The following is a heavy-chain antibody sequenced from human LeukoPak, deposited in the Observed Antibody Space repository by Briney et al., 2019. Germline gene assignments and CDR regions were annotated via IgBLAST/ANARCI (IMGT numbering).Heavy chain of an antibody. J-gene: IGHJ3*02. Sequence: ASVKVSCKASGYSFTGYAVHWVRQAPGQRLEWMGWINAGNGNTKYSQNFQGRVTITSDTSASTAYMELSSLRSEDTAVYYCARGAIWSNAFDIWGQGTMVTVSS. CDR2: INAGNGNT. CDR1: GYSFTGYA. CDR3: ARGAIWSNAFDI. V-gene: IGHV1-3*01. D-gene: IGHD3-3*01.